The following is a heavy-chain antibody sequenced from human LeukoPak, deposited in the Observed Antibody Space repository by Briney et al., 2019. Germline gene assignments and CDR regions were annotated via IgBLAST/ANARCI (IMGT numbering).Heavy chain of an antibody. V-gene: IGHV3-15*01. CDR1: GFTVSNAW. Sequence: GGTLRLSCAASGFTVSNAWMSWVRQAPGKGLGWVGRIKSKTDGGATDYAAPVKGRFTISRDDSKNTLYLQMNSLKSEDTAVYYCTTDKYSSGWYGGFDNWGQGTLVT. D-gene: IGHD6-19*01. J-gene: IGHJ4*02. CDR2: IKSKTDGGAT. CDR3: TTDKYSSGWYGGFDN.